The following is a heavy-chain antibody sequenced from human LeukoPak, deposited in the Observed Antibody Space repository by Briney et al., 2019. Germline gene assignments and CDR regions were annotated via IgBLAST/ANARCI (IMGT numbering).Heavy chain of an antibody. CDR3: VRGSYSSGWYWYFDY. Sequence: GRSLRLSCTVSGFNFKTYAMHWVRQAPGRGLEWVAVISFDGSNKYFADSVDGRFAISRDDSKSTMTLYLNSLRVDDTAMYYCVRGSYSSGWYWYFDYWGQGTLVTVSS. V-gene: IGHV3-30*09. CDR2: ISFDGSNK. CDR1: GFNFKTYA. D-gene: IGHD6-19*01. J-gene: IGHJ4*02.